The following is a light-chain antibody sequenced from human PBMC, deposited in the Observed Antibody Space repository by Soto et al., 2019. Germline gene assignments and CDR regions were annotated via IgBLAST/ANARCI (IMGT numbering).Light chain of an antibody. J-gene: IGKJ4*01. CDR3: QQFNSYPLT. CDR2: DAS. V-gene: IGKV1-13*02. CDR1: QGIRSA. Sequence: AIQLTQSPSSLPASVGDRVIITCRASQGIRSALAWYQQKPGKAPKLLIYDASSLESGVPSRFSGSGSGTDFTLTISSLQPEDFATYFCQQFNSYPLTFGGGTKVDIK.